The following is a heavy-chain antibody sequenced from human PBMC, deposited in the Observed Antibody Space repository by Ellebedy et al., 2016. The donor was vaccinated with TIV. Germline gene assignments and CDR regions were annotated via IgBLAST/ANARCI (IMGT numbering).Heavy chain of an antibody. J-gene: IGHJ4*02. CDR1: GLTVGSNY. V-gene: IGHV3-53*01. CDR2: TYSGGVT. CDR3: ARGVRDICGFYFDS. D-gene: IGHD3-3*01. Sequence: GESLKISCAASGLTVGSNYMSWVRQTPGKELEWVSRTYSGGVTYYSDSVRGRFTVSTDKSKNTLELQMDRLTVEDAAVYYCARGVRDICGFYFDSWGQGIRVTVSS.